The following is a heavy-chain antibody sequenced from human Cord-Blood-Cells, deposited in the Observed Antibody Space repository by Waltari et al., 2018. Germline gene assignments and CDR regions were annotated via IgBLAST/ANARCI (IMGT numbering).Heavy chain of an antibody. CDR2: IYSSGGT. J-gene: IGHJ4*02. CDR1: GGSISSSSYY. D-gene: IGHD3-10*01. V-gene: IGHV4-39*01. Sequence: QLQLQESGPGLVKPSETLSLTCTVSGGSISSSSYYWGWIRQPPGKGLGWIGSIYSSGGTYYNPSLKSRVTISVDTSKNQFSLKLSSVTAADTAVYYCAVLGGYWGQGTLVTVSS. CDR3: AVLGGY.